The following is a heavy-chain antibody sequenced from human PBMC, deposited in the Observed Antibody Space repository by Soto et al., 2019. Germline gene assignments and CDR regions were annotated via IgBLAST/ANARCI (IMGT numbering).Heavy chain of an antibody. D-gene: IGHD2-21*01. CDR1: GGSISSGGYS. Sequence: SETLSLTCTVSGGSISSGGYSWSWIRQPPGKGLEWIGYIYHSGSTYYNPSLKSRVTISVDRSKNQFSLKLSSVTAADTAVYYGARASRGVIWFDPWGQGTLVTVSS. CDR2: IYHSGST. J-gene: IGHJ5*02. V-gene: IGHV4-30-2*01. CDR3: ARASRGVIWFDP.